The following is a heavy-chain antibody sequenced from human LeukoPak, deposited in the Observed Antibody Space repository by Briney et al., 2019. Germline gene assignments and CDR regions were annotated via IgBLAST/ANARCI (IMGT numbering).Heavy chain of an antibody. CDR3: ARDSMVRGVNYYYMDV. Sequence: GGSLRLSCAASGFTFSSYSMNWVRQAPGKGLEWVSYISSSSTIYYADSVKGRFTISRDNAKNSLYLQMNSLRAEDTAVYYCARDSMVRGVNYYYMDVWGKGTTVTVSS. J-gene: IGHJ6*03. CDR1: GFTFSSYS. CDR2: ISSSSTI. D-gene: IGHD3-10*01. V-gene: IGHV3-48*01.